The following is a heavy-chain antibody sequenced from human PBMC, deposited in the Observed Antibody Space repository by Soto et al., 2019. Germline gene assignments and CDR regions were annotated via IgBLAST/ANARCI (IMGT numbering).Heavy chain of an antibody. J-gene: IGHJ4*02. CDR1: GFTFKNYA. CDR2: IGGSGDTT. Sequence: GGSLRLSCAASGFTFKNYAMSWVRQAPGKGLEWVSAIGGSGDTTYYTDSVKGRFTISRDSSKNTMYLQMNSLRAEDTAVYYCAKNSENYGDSKYDYWGQGTLVTVSS. V-gene: IGHV3-23*01. CDR3: AKNSENYGDSKYDY. D-gene: IGHD4-17*01.